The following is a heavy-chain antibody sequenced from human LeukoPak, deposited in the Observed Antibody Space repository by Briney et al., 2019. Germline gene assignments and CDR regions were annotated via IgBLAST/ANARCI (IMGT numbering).Heavy chain of an antibody. J-gene: IGHJ4*02. CDR3: ARCSGVFGSSDY. CDR2: ISSGTGSYI. V-gene: IGHV3-21*01. Sequence: PGGSLRLSCVVSGLSFSSYSMNWVRQAPGKGLEWVSTISSGTGSYIYYADSVRGRFTISRDNAKNSLYLQMNSLRAEDTAVYYCARCSGVFGSSDYWGQGTLVTVSS. D-gene: IGHD6-6*01. CDR1: GLSFSSYS.